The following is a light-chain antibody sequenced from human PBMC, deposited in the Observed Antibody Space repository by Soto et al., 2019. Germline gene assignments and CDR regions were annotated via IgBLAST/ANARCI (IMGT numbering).Light chain of an antibody. CDR3: QQYNSYS. CDR2: HAS. J-gene: IGKJ1*01. V-gene: IGKV1-5*01. CDR1: QTISSW. Sequence: DIQMTQSPSTLSGSVGDRVTITCRASQTISSWLAWYQQKPGTAPKVLIYHASNLQSGVPSRFIFSGSGTEFTLPISSLQPDDFATDYCQQYNSYSFGQGTKVEIK.